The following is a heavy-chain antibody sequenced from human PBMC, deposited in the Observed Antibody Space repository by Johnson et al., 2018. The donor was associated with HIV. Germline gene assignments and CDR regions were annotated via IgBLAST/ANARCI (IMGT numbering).Heavy chain of an antibody. D-gene: IGHD6-19*01. CDR3: ARVHPAVAGNDAFDI. V-gene: IGHV3-25*03. Sequence: QLVESGGGLAKPAWSPRLSCAASPFTVSSYYLNCVRQAPGNGLELVGQVNPNGGSTYFIDSGTDRFNTSRDNTKNTLHLQMNSLKTEDTAVYYCARVHPAVAGNDAFDIWGQGTMVTVSS. CDR2: VNPNGGST. J-gene: IGHJ3*02. CDR1: PFTVSSYY.